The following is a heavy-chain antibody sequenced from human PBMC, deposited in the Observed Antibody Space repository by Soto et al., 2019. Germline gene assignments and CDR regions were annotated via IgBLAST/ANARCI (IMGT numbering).Heavy chain of an antibody. CDR3: AGGSLWLGVVYYYYVSDV. CDR2: IWYDGSNK. V-gene: IGHV3-33*01. CDR1: GFTFTSYR. J-gene: IGHJ6*02. Sequence: QVQLVESGGGVVQPGRSLRLSCAASGFTFTSYRMHWVPQATGKRLEWVAVIWYDGSNKYYEDSVKGRFTISRDNSKKRLYLGVDGLKAGCTGVYYCAGGSLWLGVVYYYYVSDVWGQGTTVTVSS. D-gene: IGHD3-10*01.